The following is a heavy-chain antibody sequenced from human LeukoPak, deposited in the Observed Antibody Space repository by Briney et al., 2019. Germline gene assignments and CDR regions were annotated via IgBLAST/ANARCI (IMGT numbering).Heavy chain of an antibody. CDR1: GFTFRTYG. Sequence: GGSLRLSCVASGFTFRTYGLYWVRMAPGKGLEWVAVIWSDGSKKYYAESVKGRFTISRDDSKNTLYLQMNSLSGEDTAVYYCARDGAVGRPIDPWGQGTLVTVSS. D-gene: IGHD3-10*01. J-gene: IGHJ5*02. CDR3: ARDGAVGRPIDP. V-gene: IGHV3-33*01. CDR2: IWSDGSKK.